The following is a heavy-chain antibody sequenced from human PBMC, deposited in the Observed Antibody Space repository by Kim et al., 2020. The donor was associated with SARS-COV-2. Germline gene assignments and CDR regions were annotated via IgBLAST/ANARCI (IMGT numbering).Heavy chain of an antibody. CDR3: TASRPGSGAWFDP. D-gene: IGHD3-10*01. Sequence: YGPPLKSRLSISVDTSKNQFSLTMTSVTAADTAFYYCTASRPGSGAWFDPWGQGTLVTVSS. V-gene: IGHV4-31*02. J-gene: IGHJ5*02.